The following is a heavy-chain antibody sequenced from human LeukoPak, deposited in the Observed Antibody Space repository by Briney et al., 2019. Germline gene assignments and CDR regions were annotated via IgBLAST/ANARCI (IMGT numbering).Heavy chain of an antibody. D-gene: IGHD3-22*01. Sequence: PGESLKISCKGSGYSFTNFKIGWVRQMPGKGLEGMGIIYAGDSDTRYSPSFQGQVTISVDKSISTAYLQWSSLKASDTAMYYCARRQYYDGTATIAAFDRWGQGTLVTVSS. CDR2: IYAGDSDT. CDR3: ARRQYYDGTATIAAFDR. V-gene: IGHV5-51*03. CDR1: GYSFTNFK. J-gene: IGHJ4*02.